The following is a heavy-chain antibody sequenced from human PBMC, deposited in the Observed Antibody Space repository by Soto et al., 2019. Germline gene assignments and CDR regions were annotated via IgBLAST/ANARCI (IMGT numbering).Heavy chain of an antibody. D-gene: IGHD3-3*01. CDR1: GFTFRHFA. CDR2: ISYDASEE. Sequence: QVVLVESGGGVVQSGRSLRLSCEASGFTFRHFAMHWVRQAPGKGLEWVAVISYDASEEYYADSVQGRFTISRDKSGDTVYLQMDSLRVQDTAVYYCAKAHDDFWSGTSDYFDSWGKGTLVTVSS. V-gene: IGHV3-30*18. J-gene: IGHJ4*02. CDR3: AKAHDDFWSGTSDYFDS.